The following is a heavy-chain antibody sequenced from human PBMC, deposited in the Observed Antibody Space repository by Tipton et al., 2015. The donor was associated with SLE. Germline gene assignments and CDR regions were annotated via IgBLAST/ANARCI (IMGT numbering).Heavy chain of an antibody. Sequence: TLSLTCTVSGGSISSYYWSWIRQPPGKGLEWIGSIYYSGSTNYNPSLKSRVTISVDTSKNQFSLKLSSVTAADTAVYYCARAPHDSIHYGMDVWGQGTTVTVSS. J-gene: IGHJ6*02. CDR1: GGSISSYY. D-gene: IGHD1-1*01. V-gene: IGHV4-59*01. CDR3: ARAPHDSIHYGMDV. CDR2: IYYSGST.